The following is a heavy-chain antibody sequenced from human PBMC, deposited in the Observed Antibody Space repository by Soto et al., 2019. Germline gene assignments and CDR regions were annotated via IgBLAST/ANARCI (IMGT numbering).Heavy chain of an antibody. CDR2: IIPIFGTT. CDR1: GGTFSSYA. Sequence: GASVKVSCKASGGTFSSYAISWVRQAPGQGLEWMGGIIPIFGTTNYAQKFQGRVTITADESTSTAYMELSRLRSDDTAVYYCARARDTKDAFDIWGQGTMVTVSS. J-gene: IGHJ3*02. V-gene: IGHV1-69*13. CDR3: ARARDTKDAFDI.